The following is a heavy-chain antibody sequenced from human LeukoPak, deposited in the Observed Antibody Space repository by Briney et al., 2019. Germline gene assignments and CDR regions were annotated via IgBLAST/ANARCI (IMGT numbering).Heavy chain of an antibody. CDR3: AGVGVVVVAATHYYYYYMDV. V-gene: IGHV1-8*01. CDR1: GYTFTSYD. Sequence: ASVTVSCKASGYTFTSYDINWVRQATGQGLEWMGWMNPNSGNTGYAQKFQGRVTITRNTSISTAYMELSSLRSEDTAVYYCAGVGVVVVAATHYYYYYMDVWGKGTTVTVSS. D-gene: IGHD2-15*01. CDR2: MNPNSGNT. J-gene: IGHJ6*03.